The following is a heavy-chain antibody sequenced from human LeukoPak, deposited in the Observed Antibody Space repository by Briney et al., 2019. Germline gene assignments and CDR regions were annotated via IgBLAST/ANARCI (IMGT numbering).Heavy chain of an antibody. CDR2: INHSGST. V-gene: IGHV4-34*01. CDR3: TRGAGWLIDY. CDR1: GGSFSGYY. Sequence: SETLSLTCAVYGGSFSGYYWSWIRQPPGKGLEWIGEINHSGSTNYNPSLKSRVTISADTSKNQFSLKLNSLTTADTAVYYCTRGAGWLIDYWGQGILVTVSS. D-gene: IGHD3-16*01. J-gene: IGHJ4*02.